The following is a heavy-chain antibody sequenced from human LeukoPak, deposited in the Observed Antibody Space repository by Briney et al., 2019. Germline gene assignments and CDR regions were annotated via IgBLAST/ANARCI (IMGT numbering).Heavy chain of an antibody. J-gene: IGHJ3*01. D-gene: IGHD6-13*01. Sequence: GGSLRLSCIGSGFTFDDYAMHWVRQVPGKGLEWVSGISWASGSLAYADSAKGRFTVSRDNAKNSLYLQMNSLRSEDMALYYCAKDRQKGSSLTAAGDAFDVWGHGTMVIVSS. V-gene: IGHV3-9*03. CDR2: ISWASGSL. CDR3: AKDRQKGSSLTAAGDAFDV. CDR1: GFTFDDYA.